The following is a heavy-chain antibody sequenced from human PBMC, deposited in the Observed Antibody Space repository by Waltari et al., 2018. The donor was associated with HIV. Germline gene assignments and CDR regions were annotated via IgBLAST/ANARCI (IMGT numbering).Heavy chain of an antibody. J-gene: IGHJ4*02. CDR3: ARGGFYGSGSKVN. V-gene: IGHV3-7*04. D-gene: IGHD3-10*01. Sequence: EVQLVESGGGLVQPGGSLRLSCAASGFTFSSFWMSWVRPAPGKGVGWGAKIKQDGREKYYVDSVNGRFTSSRDNAENSLYLQMNSLRAEDTAVYYCARGGFYGSGSKVNWGQGTLVTVSS. CDR1: GFTFSSFW. CDR2: IKQDGREK.